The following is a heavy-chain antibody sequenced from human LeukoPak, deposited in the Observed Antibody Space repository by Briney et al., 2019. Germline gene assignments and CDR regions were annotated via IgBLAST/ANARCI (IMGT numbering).Heavy chain of an antibody. J-gene: IGHJ4*02. CDR2: ISGSGGST. CDR1: GFTFSSYA. CDR3: ARLIGYCTNGVCSRVGYFDY. Sequence: GGCLRLSCAASGFTFSSYAMSWVRQAPGKGLEWVSAISGSGGSTYYADSVKGRFTISRDNSKNTLYLQMNSLRAEDTAVYYCARLIGYCTNGVCSRVGYFDYWGQGTLVTVSS. V-gene: IGHV3-23*01. D-gene: IGHD2-8*01.